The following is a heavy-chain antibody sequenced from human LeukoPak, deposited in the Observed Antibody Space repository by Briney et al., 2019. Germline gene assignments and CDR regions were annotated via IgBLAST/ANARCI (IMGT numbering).Heavy chain of an antibody. CDR1: GGSISSGYW. J-gene: IGHJ4*02. CDR2: ISHSGNT. V-gene: IGHV4-4*02. Sequence: SGTLSLTCAVSGGSISSGYWWSWVRQPPGKGLEWIGEISHSGNTNYNPSLKSRVIISTDKSRNQFSLKLSSVTAADTAVYYCAGAEGYIKMGDWGQGTLVTVSS. D-gene: IGHD3-16*01. CDR3: AGAEGYIKMGD.